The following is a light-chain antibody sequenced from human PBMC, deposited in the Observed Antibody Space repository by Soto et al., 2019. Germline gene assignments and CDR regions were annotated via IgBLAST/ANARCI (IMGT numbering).Light chain of an antibody. Sequence: DIQLTPSPSTLSTSVGARVTLTSPAGQSLSSWLAWYQQKPGKAPKLLIYDASTLESGVPSRFSGSGSGTEFTLTISSLQPDDFATYYCQQYNNFPYTFGQGTKVDIK. V-gene: IGKV1-5*01. J-gene: IGKJ2*01. CDR1: QSLSSW. CDR3: QQYNNFPYT. CDR2: DAS.